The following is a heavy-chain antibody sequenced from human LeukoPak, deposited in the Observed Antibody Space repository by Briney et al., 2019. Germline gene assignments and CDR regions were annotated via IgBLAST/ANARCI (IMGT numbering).Heavy chain of an antibody. Sequence: ASVTVSCKVSGYTLTELSMHWLRQAPGKEVEWMGGLHPEDCETNYPQKFQGKVTMTEDTSTDTAYMELSSLRSEDTAVYYCATGGGYDILTAFVYWGQGTLVTVSS. CDR3: ATGGGYDILTAFVY. CDR1: GYTLTELS. D-gene: IGHD3-9*01. V-gene: IGHV1-24*01. J-gene: IGHJ4*02. CDR2: LHPEDCET.